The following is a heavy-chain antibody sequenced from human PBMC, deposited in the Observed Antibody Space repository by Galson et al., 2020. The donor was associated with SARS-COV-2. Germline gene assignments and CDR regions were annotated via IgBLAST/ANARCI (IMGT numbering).Heavy chain of an antibody. V-gene: IGHV3-33*01. J-gene: IGHJ4*02. D-gene: IGHD6-19*01. CDR2: IFFDGSDK. CDR1: GFTFSSHA. CDR3: ARDGQTSSGWAFDY. Sequence: GGSLRLSCAASGFTFSSHAMHWVRQAPGKGLEWVAQIFFDGSDKYYGDSVKGRFTISRDSSKNTVYRQMNNLRADDTAVYYCARDGQTSSGWAFDYWGQGTLVTVSS.